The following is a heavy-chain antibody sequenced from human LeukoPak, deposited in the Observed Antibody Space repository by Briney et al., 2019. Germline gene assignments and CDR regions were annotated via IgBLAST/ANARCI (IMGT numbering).Heavy chain of an antibody. Sequence: GGSLRLSCAASGFTFSSYGMHWVRQAPGKGLEGVAFIRYDGSNKYYADSVKGRFTISRDNSKNTLYLQMNSLRAEDTAVYYCAKDLCFSGSYCPGYWGQGTLVTVSS. V-gene: IGHV3-30*02. J-gene: IGHJ4*02. CDR2: IRYDGSNK. CDR3: AKDLCFSGSYCPGY. CDR1: GFTFSSYG. D-gene: IGHD1-26*01.